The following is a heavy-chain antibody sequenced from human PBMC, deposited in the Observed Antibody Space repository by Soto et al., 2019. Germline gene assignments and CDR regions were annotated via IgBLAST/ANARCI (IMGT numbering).Heavy chain of an antibody. CDR3: ARGGLITGVYYYYYGMDV. V-gene: IGHV3-30-3*01. D-gene: IGHD1-20*01. CDR2: ISYDGSNK. Sequence: QVQLVESGGGVVQPGRSLRLSCAASGFTFSSYAMHWVRQAPGKGREWVAVISYDGSNKYYADSVKGRFSISRDNSKNTLNLQMNSLRAEDTAVYYCARGGLITGVYYYYYGMDVWGQGTTVTVSS. CDR1: GFTFSSYA. J-gene: IGHJ6*02.